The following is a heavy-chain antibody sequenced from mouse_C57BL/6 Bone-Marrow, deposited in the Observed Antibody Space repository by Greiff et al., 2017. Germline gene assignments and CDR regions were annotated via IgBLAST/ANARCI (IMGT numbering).Heavy chain of an antibody. J-gene: IGHJ3*01. CDR1: GFTFSSYG. Sequence: EVKLQESGGDLVKPGGSLKLSCAASGFTFSSYGMSWVRQTPDKRLEWVATISSGGSYTYYPDSVKGRFTISRDNAKNTLYLQMSSLKSEDTSMYYCARQGRYYYDCAYWGQGTLVTVSA. CDR2: ISSGGSYT. V-gene: IGHV5-6*01. D-gene: IGHD2-4*01. CDR3: ARQGRYYYDCAY.